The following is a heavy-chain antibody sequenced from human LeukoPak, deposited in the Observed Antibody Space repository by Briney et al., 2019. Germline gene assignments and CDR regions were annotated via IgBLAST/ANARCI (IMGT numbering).Heavy chain of an antibody. V-gene: IGHV4-59*01. CDR1: GGSISYYY. D-gene: IGHD5-12*01. CDR2: IYHSGST. Sequence: SETLSLTCTVSGGSISYYYWSWVRQPPGKGLEWIGYIYHSGSTNYNPSLKSRVTISVDTSKNQFSLKLSSVTAADTAVYYCARDRYLSGYDTYYYGMDVWGQGTTVTVSS. CDR3: ARDRYLSGYDTYYYGMDV. J-gene: IGHJ6*02.